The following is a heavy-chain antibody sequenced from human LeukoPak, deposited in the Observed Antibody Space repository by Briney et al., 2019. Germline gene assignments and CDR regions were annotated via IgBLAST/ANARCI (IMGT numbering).Heavy chain of an antibody. CDR1: GYTFTSYG. CDR3: AVAVYYYYGMDV. Sequence: ASVKVSCKASGYTFTSYGISWVRQAPGQGLEWMGWINPNSGGTNYAQKFQGRVTMTRDTSISTAYMELSRLRSDDTAVYYCAVAVYYYYGMDVWGQGTTVTVSS. J-gene: IGHJ6*02. V-gene: IGHV1-2*02. CDR2: INPNSGGT.